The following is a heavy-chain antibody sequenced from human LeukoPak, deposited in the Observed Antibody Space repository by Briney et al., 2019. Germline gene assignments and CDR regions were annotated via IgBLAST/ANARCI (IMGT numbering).Heavy chain of an antibody. J-gene: IGHJ6*03. CDR2: IYPGDSDT. V-gene: IGHV5-51*01. CDR3: ARRGYDFWSGYYKPDYYYYMDV. CDR1: GYSVTSYW. Sequence: GESLKISCKGSGYSVTSYWIGWVRQMPGKGLEWMGIIYPGDSDTRYSPSFQGQATISADKSISTAYLQWSSLKASDTAIYYCARRGYDFWSGYYKPDYYYYMDVWGKGTTVTVSS. D-gene: IGHD3-3*01.